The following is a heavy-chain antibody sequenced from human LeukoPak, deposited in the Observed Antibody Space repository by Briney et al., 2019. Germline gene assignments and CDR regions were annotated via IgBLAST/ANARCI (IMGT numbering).Heavy chain of an antibody. V-gene: IGHV3-30-3*01. CDR3: ARGLYYSSSWYVY. Sequence: PGGSLRLSCAASGFTFSSYAMHWVRQAPGKGLEWVAVISYDGSNKYYADSVKGRFTISRDNSKNTLYLQMNSLRAEDTAVYYCARGLYYSSSWYVYWGQGTLVTVSS. CDR1: GFTFSSYA. D-gene: IGHD6-13*01. J-gene: IGHJ4*02. CDR2: ISYDGSNK.